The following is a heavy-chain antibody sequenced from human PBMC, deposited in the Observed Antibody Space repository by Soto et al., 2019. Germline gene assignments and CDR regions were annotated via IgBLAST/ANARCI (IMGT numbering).Heavy chain of an antibody. Sequence: ASVKVSSKASGYTFTGYYMHWVRQAPGQGLEWMGWINPNSGGTNYAQKFQGWVTMTMDTSISTAYMELSRLRSDDTAVYYCARDRGGDFWSGKKGGMDVWGQGNTVAVS. CDR2: INPNSGGT. CDR3: ARDRGGDFWSGKKGGMDV. J-gene: IGHJ6*01. V-gene: IGHV1-2*04. CDR1: GYTFTGYY. D-gene: IGHD3-3*01.